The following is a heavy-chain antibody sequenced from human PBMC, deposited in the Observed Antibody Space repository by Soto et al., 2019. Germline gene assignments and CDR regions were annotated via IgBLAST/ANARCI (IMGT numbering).Heavy chain of an antibody. CDR2: ISSSSSSI. J-gene: IGHJ6*02. V-gene: IGHV3-21*01. D-gene: IGHD3-16*01. CDR1: GFTFSAYN. CDR3: ARDSGGRFRRYGMDV. Sequence: GGSLRLSCAASGFTFSAYNMNWVRQAPGKGLEWVSSISSSSSSIYYADSVKGRFTISRDNAKTSLYLQMNSLRAGDTAVYFCARDSGGRFRRYGMDVWGQGTTVTVSS.